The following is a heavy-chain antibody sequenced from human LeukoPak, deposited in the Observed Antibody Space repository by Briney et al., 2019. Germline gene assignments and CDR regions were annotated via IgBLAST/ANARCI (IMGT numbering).Heavy chain of an antibody. V-gene: IGHV1-2*02. J-gene: IGHJ5*02. CDR3: ARDGCSGGSCYSFPNWFDP. Sequence: ASVKVSCKASGYTFTSYGISWVRQAPGQGLEWMGWINPNSGGTNYAQKFQGRVTMTRDTSISTAYMELSRLRSDDTAVYYCARDGCSGGSCYSFPNWFDPWGQGTLVTVSS. CDR2: INPNSGGT. CDR1: GYTFTSYG. D-gene: IGHD2-15*01.